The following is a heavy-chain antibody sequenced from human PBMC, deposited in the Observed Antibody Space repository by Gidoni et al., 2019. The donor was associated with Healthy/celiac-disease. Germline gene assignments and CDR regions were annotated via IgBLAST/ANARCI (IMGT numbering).Heavy chain of an antibody. Sequence: QVQLQQWGAGLLKPSETLSLTCAVYGGSFSGYYWRWIRQPPGKGREWIGEINHSGSTNYNPSLKSRVTISVDTSKNQFSLKLSSVTAADTAVYYCARKGSGSFRNWFDPWGQGTLVTVSS. V-gene: IGHV4-34*01. CDR2: INHSGST. CDR3: ARKGSGSFRNWFDP. J-gene: IGHJ5*02. D-gene: IGHD3-10*01. CDR1: GGSFSGYY.